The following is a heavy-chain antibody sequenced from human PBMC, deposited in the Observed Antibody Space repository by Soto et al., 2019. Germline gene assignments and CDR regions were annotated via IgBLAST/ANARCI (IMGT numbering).Heavy chain of an antibody. J-gene: IGHJ4*02. CDR1: GFTLSSFN. Sequence: VGSLRLSCAASGFTLSSFNMNWLRQAPGKGLEWVSYISSGSSTIYYADSVKGRFTISRDNAKNSLYLQMHSLRDEDTAVYYCARRRDGYNFANDYWGQGTLVTVSS. V-gene: IGHV3-48*02. CDR2: ISSGSSTI. D-gene: IGHD5-12*01. CDR3: ARRRDGYNFANDY.